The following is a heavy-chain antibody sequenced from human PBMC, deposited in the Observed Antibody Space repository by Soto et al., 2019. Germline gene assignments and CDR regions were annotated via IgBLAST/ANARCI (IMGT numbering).Heavy chain of an antibody. V-gene: IGHV2-70*04. D-gene: IGHD5-18*01. Sequence: SGPTLVNPTQTLTLTCTFSGFSLSTSGMRVSWIRQPPGKALEWLARIDWDDDKFYSTSLKTRLTISKDTSKNQVVLTMTNMDPVDTATYYCARSPTQIRGYSYGFDYWGQGTLVTVS. J-gene: IGHJ4*02. CDR3: ARSPTQIRGYSYGFDY. CDR1: GFSLSTSGMR. CDR2: IDWDDDK.